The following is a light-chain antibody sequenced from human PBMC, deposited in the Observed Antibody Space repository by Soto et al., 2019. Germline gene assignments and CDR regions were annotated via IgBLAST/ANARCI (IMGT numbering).Light chain of an antibody. CDR2: QDN. Sequence: NFMLTQPHSVSESPGKTVTISCTRSGGSIANNYVQWYQQRPGSAPTTVIYQDNERPSGVPDRFSGSIDSSSNSASLTISGLRTEDEADYYCHSYDSSAHGVFGGGTKVTVL. V-gene: IGLV6-57*04. CDR1: GGSIANNY. CDR3: HSYDSSAHGV. J-gene: IGLJ3*02.